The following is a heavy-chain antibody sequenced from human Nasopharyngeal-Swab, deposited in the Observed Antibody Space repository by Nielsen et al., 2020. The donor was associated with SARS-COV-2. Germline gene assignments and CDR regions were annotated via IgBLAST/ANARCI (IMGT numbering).Heavy chain of an antibody. D-gene: IGHD3-3*01. CDR2: IYYAGSSSYSGRT. J-gene: IGHJ4*02. CDR3: ARHQDDFWSGYFVFDC. Sequence: WIRQPPGKGLEWIGSIYYAGSSSYSGRTYYNPSLENRVTISVDTSKNRFSLKVNSVTAADTAVYYCARHQDDFWSGYFVFDCWGQGALVTVSS. V-gene: IGHV4-39*01.